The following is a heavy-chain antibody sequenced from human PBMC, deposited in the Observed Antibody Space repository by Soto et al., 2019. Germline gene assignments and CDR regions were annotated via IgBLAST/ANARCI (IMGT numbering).Heavy chain of an antibody. V-gene: IGHV4-31*03. CDR1: GGSINSGADY. CDR3: ARDSVGYYGSASS. D-gene: IGHD3-10*01. J-gene: IGHJ4*01. CDR2: IHYSGRT. Sequence: QVQLQESGPGLVKPSQTLSLTCTVSGGSINSGADYWSWIRHHPGKGLERIGYIHYSGRTYYNPSLTSRVTNSVDMSNNQFSLRLSDVTAADTAVYYCARDSVGYYGSASSWGQGTLVTVSS.